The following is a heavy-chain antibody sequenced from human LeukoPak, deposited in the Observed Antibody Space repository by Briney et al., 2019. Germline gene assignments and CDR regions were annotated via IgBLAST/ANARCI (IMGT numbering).Heavy chain of an antibody. V-gene: IGHV4-59*01. J-gene: IGHJ4*02. Sequence: PSETLSLTCTVSGGSISGYYWSWIRQPPGKGLEWIGYIYYSGSTNYNPSLKSRVTISVDTSKNQFSLKLSSVTAADTAVYYCARYARGYYFDYWGQGTLVTVSS. CDR2: IYYSGST. D-gene: IGHD3-10*02. CDR3: ARYARGYYFDY. CDR1: GGSISGYY.